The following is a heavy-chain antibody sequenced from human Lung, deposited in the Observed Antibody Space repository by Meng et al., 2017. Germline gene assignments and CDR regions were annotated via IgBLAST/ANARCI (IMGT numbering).Heavy chain of an antibody. Sequence: QVRRQESGPGLVKPSGTLSLTCAVSGGSITSSTWWSWVRQTPGKGLEWFGEIFHSGSTNYNPPLESRVTISVDKSKNQFSLKVYSVTAADTATYYCARFDISSSGRGDYWGQGILVTVSS. CDR1: GGSITSSTW. CDR2: IFHSGST. CDR3: ARFDISSSGRGDY. J-gene: IGHJ4*02. V-gene: IGHV4-4*02. D-gene: IGHD1-26*01.